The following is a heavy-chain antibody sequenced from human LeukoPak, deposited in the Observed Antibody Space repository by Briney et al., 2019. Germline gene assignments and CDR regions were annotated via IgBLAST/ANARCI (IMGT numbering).Heavy chain of an antibody. CDR3: ARGGQLGYYYGMDV. Sequence: PGGSLRLSCAASGFTFSSYAMHWVRQAPGKGLEWVAVISYDGSNKYYADSVKGRFTISRDNSRNTLYLQMNSLRAEDTAVYYCARGGQLGYYYGMDVWGQGTTVTVSS. V-gene: IGHV3-30-3*01. CDR2: ISYDGSNK. J-gene: IGHJ6*02. CDR1: GFTFSSYA. D-gene: IGHD6-13*01.